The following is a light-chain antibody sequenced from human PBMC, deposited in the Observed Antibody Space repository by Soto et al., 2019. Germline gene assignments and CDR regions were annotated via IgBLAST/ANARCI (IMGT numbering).Light chain of an antibody. Sequence: QSALTQPASVSGSPGQSITISCTGTSSDVGGHNYVSWYQQHPGKAPKLMIYEVSNRPSGVSNCFSGSKSGNTASLTISGLQAEDEGDYYCSSYASSSTQVFGTGTKLTVL. V-gene: IGLV2-14*01. CDR3: SSYASSSTQV. CDR2: EVS. J-gene: IGLJ1*01. CDR1: SSDVGGHNY.